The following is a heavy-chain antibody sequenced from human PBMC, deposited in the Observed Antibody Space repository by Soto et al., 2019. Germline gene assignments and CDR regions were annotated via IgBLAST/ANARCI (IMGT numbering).Heavy chain of an antibody. Sequence: QVQLVQSGAEVKKPGSSVKVSCKASGGTFSSYAITWVRQAPGQGLEWMGGIIPIFGTANYAQKFQGRVTXXEXXSTSTPDMELSSLRSEDTAVYYCASRDSGNFGCYYYYGMDVWGQGTTVTVSS. J-gene: IGHJ6*02. CDR3: ASRDSGNFGCYYYYGMDV. V-gene: IGHV1-69*12. CDR1: GGTFSSYA. D-gene: IGHD1-26*01. CDR2: IIPIFGTA.